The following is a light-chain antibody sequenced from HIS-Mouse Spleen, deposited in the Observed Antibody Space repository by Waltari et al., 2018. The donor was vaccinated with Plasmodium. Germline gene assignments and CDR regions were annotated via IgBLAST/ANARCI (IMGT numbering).Light chain of an antibody. Sequence: DIQMTQSPSSLSASVGDRVTITCQASQSISSYLNWYQQKPGKAPKLLIYAASSLQSGVPSRFSGSGSGTDFTLTISSLQPEDFATYYCQQNYNTWTFGQGTKVEIK. V-gene: IGKV1-39*01. J-gene: IGKJ1*01. CDR3: QQNYNTWT. CDR2: AAS. CDR1: QSISSY.